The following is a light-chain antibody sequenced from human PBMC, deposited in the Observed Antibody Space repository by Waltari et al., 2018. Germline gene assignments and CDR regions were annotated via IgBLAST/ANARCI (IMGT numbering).Light chain of an antibody. CDR3: QKYVNLPAT. Sequence: EYVLTQSPGTLSSSPGDKATLSCRASQSVGRFLAWYQKKPGQAPRLLIYDASTRASGIPDRFSGSGSGTDFSLTISRLEPEEFAVYFCQKYVNLPATFGQGTKVEIQ. J-gene: IGKJ1*01. CDR2: DAS. CDR1: QSVGRF. V-gene: IGKV3-20*01.